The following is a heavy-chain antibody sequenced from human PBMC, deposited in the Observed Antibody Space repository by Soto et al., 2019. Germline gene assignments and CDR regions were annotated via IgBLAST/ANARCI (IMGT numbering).Heavy chain of an antibody. Sequence: QVQLVQSGAEVKKPGASVKVSCMASGYTFTTYGITWVRQAPGQGLEWVGWSSTYTGYTDYAQRFQGRVIMTADTSTRTAYMELERLPPDDTAVYYCARAHNYDNVLGWLYYYDLEVWGQGTPVTVSS. CDR2: SSTYTGYT. J-gene: IGHJ6*02. CDR3: ARAHNYDNVLGWLYYYDLEV. V-gene: IGHV1-18*01. CDR1: GYTFTTYG. D-gene: IGHD2-8*01.